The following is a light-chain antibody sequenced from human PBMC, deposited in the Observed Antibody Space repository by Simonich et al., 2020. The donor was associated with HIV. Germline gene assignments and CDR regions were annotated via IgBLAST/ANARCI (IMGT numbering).Light chain of an antibody. CDR3: QQYNNWPLF. J-gene: IGKJ2*01. CDR2: GAS. CDR1: QSVNSN. V-gene: IGKV3-15*01. Sequence: EIVMTQSPATLSVSPGERATLSCSASQSVNSNLAWYQQKPGQPPRLLISGASTRATGIPARFSGSGSGTEFTLTISSMQSEDFAVYYCQQYNNWPLFFGQGTKLEMK.